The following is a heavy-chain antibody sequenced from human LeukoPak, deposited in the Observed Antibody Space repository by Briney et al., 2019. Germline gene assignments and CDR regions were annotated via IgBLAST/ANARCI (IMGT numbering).Heavy chain of an antibody. J-gene: IGHJ4*02. Sequence: VKASCQSSGYTFTSYGISWVRQAPGQGLEWMGWISAYNGNTNYAQKLQGRVTMTTDTSTSTAYMELRSLRSDDTAVYYCARENTRIDYWGQGTLAIVSS. CDR1: GYTFTSYG. D-gene: IGHD1-14*01. V-gene: IGHV1-18*01. CDR2: ISAYNGNT. CDR3: ARENTRIDY.